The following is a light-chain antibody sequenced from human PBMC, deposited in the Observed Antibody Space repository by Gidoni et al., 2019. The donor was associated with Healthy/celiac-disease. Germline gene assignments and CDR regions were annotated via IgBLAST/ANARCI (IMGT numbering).Light chain of an antibody. Sequence: IVLTQSPCTLSLSPGERATLSCRASQSVSSSYLAWYQQKPGQAPRLLIYGASSRATGSPDRLSGSGSGTDFTLTISRLEPEDCAVYYCQQYGSSPPYTFGQGTKLEIK. CDR3: QQYGSSPPYT. CDR1: QSVSSSY. V-gene: IGKV3-20*01. J-gene: IGKJ2*01. CDR2: GAS.